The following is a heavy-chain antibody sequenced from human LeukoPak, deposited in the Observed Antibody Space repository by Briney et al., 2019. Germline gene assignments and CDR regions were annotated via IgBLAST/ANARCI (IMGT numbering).Heavy chain of an antibody. CDR1: GFTFSSYG. CDR2: IWYDGSNK. CDR3: ARDEVAAAARYNWFDP. Sequence: PGGSLRLSCAASGFTFSSYGMYWVRQAPGKGLEWVAVIWYDGSNKYYADSVKGRFTISRDNSKNTLYLQMNSLRAEDTAVYYCARDEVAAAARYNWFDPWGQGTLVTVSS. D-gene: IGHD6-13*01. J-gene: IGHJ5*02. V-gene: IGHV3-33*01.